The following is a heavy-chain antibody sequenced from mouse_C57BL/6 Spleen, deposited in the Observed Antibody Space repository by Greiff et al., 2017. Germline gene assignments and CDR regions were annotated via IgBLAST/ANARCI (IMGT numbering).Heavy chain of an antibody. D-gene: IGHD2-4*01. Sequence: QVQLKQPGAELVKPGASVKVSCKASGYTFTSYWMHWVKQRPGQGLEWIGRIHHSDSDTNYNQKFKGKATLTVDKSSSTAYMQRSILTSEDSAVYYCATIPYDYDENWGQGTTLTVSS. CDR1: GYTFTSYW. V-gene: IGHV1-74*01. CDR3: ATIPYDYDEN. J-gene: IGHJ2*01. CDR2: IHHSDSDT.